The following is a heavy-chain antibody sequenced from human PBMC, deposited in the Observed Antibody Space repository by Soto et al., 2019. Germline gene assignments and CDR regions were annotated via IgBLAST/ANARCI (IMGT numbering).Heavy chain of an antibody. D-gene: IGHD1-1*01. CDR2: ILYDGSKN. CDR3: ARAGLGWKSFDY. V-gene: IGHV3-30-3*01. Sequence: QVQLVESGGGAVQPGRSLRLSCAASAFTFSGYAMHWVRQAPGKGLEWVAVILYDGSKNYYADSVKGRFTISRDDSKNTLYLQMNILTIEDTAVYYCARAGLGWKSFDYCGQGPLVTVSS. CDR1: AFTFSGYA. J-gene: IGHJ4*02.